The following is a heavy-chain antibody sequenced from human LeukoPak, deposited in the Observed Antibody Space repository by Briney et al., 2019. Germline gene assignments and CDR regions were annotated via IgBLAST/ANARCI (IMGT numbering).Heavy chain of an antibody. V-gene: IGHV1-69*13. CDR2: IIPIFGTA. CDR1: GYAFTSYA. J-gene: IGHJ6*02. CDR3: ARDRDYYGMDV. Sequence: SVKVSCKASGYAFTSYAISWVRQAPGQGLEWMGGIIPIFGTANYAQKFQGRVTITADESTSTAYMELSSLRSEDTAVYYCARDRDYYGMDVWGQGTTVTVSS.